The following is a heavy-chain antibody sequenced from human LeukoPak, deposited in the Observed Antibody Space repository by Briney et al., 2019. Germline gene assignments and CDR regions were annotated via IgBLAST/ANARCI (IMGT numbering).Heavy chain of an antibody. D-gene: IGHD1-1*01. CDR3: AKGPGNDFDY. V-gene: IGHV3-30*18. J-gene: IGHJ4*02. CDR1: GFTFSSYG. Sequence: GGSLRLSCAASGFTFSSYGMHWVRQAPGKGLEWVALISYDGSNKYYADSVKGRFTISRDNSKNTLYLQMNSLNAEDTAVYYCAKGPGNDFDYWGQGTLVTVSS. CDR2: ISYDGSNK.